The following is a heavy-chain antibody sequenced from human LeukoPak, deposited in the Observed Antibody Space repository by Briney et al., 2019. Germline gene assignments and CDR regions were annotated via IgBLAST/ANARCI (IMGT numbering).Heavy chain of an antibody. V-gene: IGHV7-4-1*02. CDR3: ARDLREGSSWYWASYYYYYGMDV. CDR2: INTNTGNP. Sequence: ASVKVSCKASGYTFTSYGISWVRQAPGQGLEWMGWINTNTGNPTYAQGFTGRFVFSLDTSVSTAYLQISSLKAEDTAVYYCARDLREGSSWYWASYYYYYGMDVWGQGTTVTVSS. J-gene: IGHJ6*02. CDR1: GYTFTSYG. D-gene: IGHD6-13*01.